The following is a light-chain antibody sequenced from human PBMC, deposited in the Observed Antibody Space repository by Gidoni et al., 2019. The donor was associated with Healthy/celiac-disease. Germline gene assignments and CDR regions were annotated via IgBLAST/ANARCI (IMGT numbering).Light chain of an antibody. V-gene: IGKV4-1*01. CDR1: QSVLYSSNNKNY. CDR2: WAS. CDR3: QQYYSTVT. J-gene: IGKJ4*01. Sequence: DIVMTQPPDSLAVSLGERATINCKSSQSVLYSSNNKNYLAWYQQKPGQPPKLLIYWASTREAGVPDRFSGSGSGTDFTLTISSLQAEDVAVYYCQQYYSTVTFGGGTKVEIK.